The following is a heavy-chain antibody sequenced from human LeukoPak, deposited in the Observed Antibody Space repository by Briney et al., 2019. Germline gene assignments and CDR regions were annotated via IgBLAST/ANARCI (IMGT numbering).Heavy chain of an antibody. Sequence: GASVTVSFTASVYTFTIYGISWVRQAPGQGLEWMGWISAYNGNTNYAQKLQGRVTMTTDTSTSTAYMELRSLRSDDTAVYYCARSGPALGYSSGWYIDYWGQGTLVTVSS. J-gene: IGHJ4*02. D-gene: IGHD6-19*01. CDR3: ARSGPALGYSSGWYIDY. CDR2: ISAYNGNT. CDR1: VYTFTIYG. V-gene: IGHV1-18*01.